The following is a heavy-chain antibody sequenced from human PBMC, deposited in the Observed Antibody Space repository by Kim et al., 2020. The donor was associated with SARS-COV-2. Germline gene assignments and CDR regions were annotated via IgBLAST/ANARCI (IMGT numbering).Heavy chain of an antibody. D-gene: IGHD3-22*01. CDR1: GGSISSSSYY. CDR2: IYYSGST. CDR3: ARLPTSSGYYLFDY. V-gene: IGHV4-39*01. J-gene: IGHJ4*02. Sequence: SETLSLTCTVSGGSISSSSYYWGWIRQPPGKGLEWIGSIYYSGSTYYNPSLKSRVTISVDTSKNQFSLKLSSVTAADTAVYYCARLPTSSGYYLFDYWGQGTLVTVSS.